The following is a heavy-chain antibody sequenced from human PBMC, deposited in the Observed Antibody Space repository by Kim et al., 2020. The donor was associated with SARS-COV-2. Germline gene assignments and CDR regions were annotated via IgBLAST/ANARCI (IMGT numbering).Heavy chain of an antibody. D-gene: IGHD3-10*01. J-gene: IGHJ5*02. CDR3: ARDRGYGSGSYPWFDP. Sequence: VKGRFTIASDNSQNTLYLQMNSRRAEDTAVYYCARDRGYGSGSYPWFDPWGQGTLVTVSS. V-gene: IGHV3-53*01.